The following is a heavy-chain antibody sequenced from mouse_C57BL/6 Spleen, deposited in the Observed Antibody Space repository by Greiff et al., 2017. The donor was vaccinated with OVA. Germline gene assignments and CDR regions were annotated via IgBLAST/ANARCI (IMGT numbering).Heavy chain of an antibody. CDR1: GYTFTNYW. CDR3: ARGYGSSYRYAMDY. CDR2: IYPGGGYT. V-gene: IGHV1-63*01. J-gene: IGHJ4*01. D-gene: IGHD1-1*01. Sequence: VQLQQSGAELVRPGTSVKMSCKASGYTFTNYWIGWAKQRPGHGLEWIGDIYPGGGYTNYNEKFKGKSTLTVDKSSSTAYMQLSSLTSEDSAVYYCARGYGSSYRYAMDYWGQGTSVTVSS.